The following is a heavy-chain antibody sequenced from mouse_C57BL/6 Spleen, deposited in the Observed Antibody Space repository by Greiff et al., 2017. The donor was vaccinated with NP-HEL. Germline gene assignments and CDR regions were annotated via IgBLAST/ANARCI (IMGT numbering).Heavy chain of an antibody. J-gene: IGHJ3*01. D-gene: IGHD2-4*01. CDR1: GYTFTDYN. CDR3: ARDYDYGFAY. Sequence: VQLQQSGPELVKPGASVKIPCKASGYTFTDYNMDWVKQSHGKSLEWIGDINPNNGGTIYNQKFKGKATLTVDKSSRTAYMEPRSLTSEDTAVYYCARDYDYGFAYWGQGTLVTVSA. V-gene: IGHV1-18*01. CDR2: INPNNGGT.